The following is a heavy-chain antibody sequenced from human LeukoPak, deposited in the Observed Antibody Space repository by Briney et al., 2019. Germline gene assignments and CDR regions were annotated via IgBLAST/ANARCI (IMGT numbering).Heavy chain of an antibody. CDR3: ARETMLAGFASGLGFNY. J-gene: IGHJ4*02. Sequence: GSLRLSCAASGFTFSNAWMSWIRQPPGKGLEWIGNIHGSGNTNYNPSLKSRVSMSLDTSKNQVSLNLTSVTAADTATYFCARETMLAGFASGLGFNYWGQGILVIVSS. V-gene: IGHV4-59*12. CDR2: IHGSGNT. D-gene: IGHD6-19*01. CDR1: GFTFSNAW.